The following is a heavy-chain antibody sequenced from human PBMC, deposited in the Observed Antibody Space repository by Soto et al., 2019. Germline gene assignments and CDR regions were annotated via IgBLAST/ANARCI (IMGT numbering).Heavy chain of an antibody. Sequence: LRLSCAASGFTFSSYSMNWVRQAPGKGLEWVSSISSSSSYIYYADSVKGRFTISRDNAKNSLYLQMNSLRAEDTAVYYCARAIPRYYYGSGSSDYWGQGTLVTVSS. CDR1: GFTFSSYS. CDR3: ARAIPRYYYGSGSSDY. V-gene: IGHV3-21*01. J-gene: IGHJ4*02. D-gene: IGHD3-10*01. CDR2: ISSSSSYI.